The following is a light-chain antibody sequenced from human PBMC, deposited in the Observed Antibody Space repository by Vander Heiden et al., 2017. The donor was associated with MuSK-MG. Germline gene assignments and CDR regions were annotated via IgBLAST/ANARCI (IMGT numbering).Light chain of an antibody. J-gene: IGKJ5*01. CDR1: QGISNS. CDR2: AAS. Sequence: DIQMTQSPSSLSASVGDRVTITCRASQGISNSLAWYQQKPGKAPKLLLYAASRLESGAPSRFSRSPYRTDYTLTISRLQPEDFATYYCPQDYSTPPISFGHGIRLGIK. V-gene: IGKV1-NL1*01. CDR3: PQDYSTPPIS.